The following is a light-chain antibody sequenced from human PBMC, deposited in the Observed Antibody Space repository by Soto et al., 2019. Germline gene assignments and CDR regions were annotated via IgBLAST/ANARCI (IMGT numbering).Light chain of an antibody. Sequence: QSLLTQPPSASGTPGQRVTISCSGGNSNIGSNTVNWYRQLPGTAPKFLVYGDSNRPSGVPDRFSGSKSDTSASLAITGLQDEDEADYYCQSYDSSLSGVIFGGGTKLTV. CDR2: GDS. V-gene: IGLV1-40*01. CDR1: NSNIGSNT. J-gene: IGLJ2*01. CDR3: QSYDSSLSGVI.